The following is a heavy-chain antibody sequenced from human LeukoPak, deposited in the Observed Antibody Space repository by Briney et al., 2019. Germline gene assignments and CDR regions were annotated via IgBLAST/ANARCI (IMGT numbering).Heavy chain of an antibody. CDR1: GGSISSGGYY. CDR2: IYYSGST. CDR3: ARLSSRWYFSPDY. Sequence: SETLSLTCSVAGGSISSGGYYWSWIRQHPGKGLEWIGYIYYSGSTYYNPSLKSRVTISVDTSKNQFSLNLSSVTAADTAVYYCARLSSRWYFSPDYWGQGTLVTVSS. J-gene: IGHJ4*02. D-gene: IGHD6-19*01. V-gene: IGHV4-31*03.